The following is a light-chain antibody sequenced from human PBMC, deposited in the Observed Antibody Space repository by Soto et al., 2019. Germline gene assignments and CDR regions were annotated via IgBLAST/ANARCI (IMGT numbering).Light chain of an antibody. CDR1: SSDVGAYNY. Sequence: QSALNQPASVSGSPGQSITISCTGTSSDVGAYNYVSWYQQHPGKAPKLMLYDVSNRPSGVSNLFSGSESGNTASLTISGLQAEDEADYYCSSHRTSSTLVFGGGTKLTVL. J-gene: IGLJ2*01. V-gene: IGLV2-14*03. CDR3: SSHRTSSTLV. CDR2: DVS.